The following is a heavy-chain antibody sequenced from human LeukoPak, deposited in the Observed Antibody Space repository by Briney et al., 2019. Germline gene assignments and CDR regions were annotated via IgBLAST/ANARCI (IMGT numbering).Heavy chain of an antibody. CDR1: GGSISSYY. CDR3: ARDLVLWFGEPAFDY. V-gene: IGHV4-4*07. D-gene: IGHD3-10*01. Sequence: KPSETLSLTCTVSGGSISSYYWSWIRQPAGKGLEWIGRIYTSGSTNYNPSLKSRVTMSVDTSKNQFSLKLSSVTAADTAVYYCARDLVLWFGEPAFDYWGQGTLVTVSS. CDR2: IYTSGST. J-gene: IGHJ4*02.